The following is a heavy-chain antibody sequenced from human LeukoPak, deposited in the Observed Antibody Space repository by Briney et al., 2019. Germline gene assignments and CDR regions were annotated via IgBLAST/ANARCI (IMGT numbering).Heavy chain of an antibody. Sequence: GGSLRLSCAASGFTFNSSAMSWVRQAPGKGLEWVSAISGSGGTTHYADSVKGRFTISRDNSKNTLYLQMNSLRAEDTAVYYCAKEGGSGWHRFFAFDYWGQGTLVTVSS. V-gene: IGHV3-23*01. CDR2: ISGSGGTT. J-gene: IGHJ4*02. CDR3: AKEGGSGWHRFFAFDY. D-gene: IGHD6-19*01. CDR1: GFTFNSSA.